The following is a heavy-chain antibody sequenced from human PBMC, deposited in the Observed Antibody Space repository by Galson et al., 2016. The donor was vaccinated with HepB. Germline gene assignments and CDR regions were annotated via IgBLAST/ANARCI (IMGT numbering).Heavy chain of an antibody. CDR3: ARGGIAVAVFDY. CDR1: GFTFGSYT. CDR2: ISYDGSNK. V-gene: IGHV3-30*04. D-gene: IGHD6-19*01. Sequence: SLRLSCAASGFTFGSYTMHWVRQAPGKGLEWVAVISYDGSNKYYADSVKGRFTISRDNSKNTLYLQMNSLRAEDTAVYYCARGGIAVAVFDYWGQGTLVTVSS. J-gene: IGHJ4*02.